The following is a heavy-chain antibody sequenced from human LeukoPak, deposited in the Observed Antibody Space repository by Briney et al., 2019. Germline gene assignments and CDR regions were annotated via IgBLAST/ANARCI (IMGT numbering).Heavy chain of an antibody. V-gene: IGHV3-7*01. CDR2: IKQDGSEK. D-gene: IGHD2-21*02. J-gene: IGHJ6*02. CDR1: GFTFSSYW. CDR3: ARNDGVVVTAILYYYYYYGMDV. Sequence: GGSLRLSCAASGFTFSSYWMSWVRQAPGKGLEWVANIKQDGSEKYYVDSVKGRFTISRDNAKNSLYLQMNSLRAEDTAVYYCARNDGVVVTAILYYYYYYGMDVWGQGTTVTVSS.